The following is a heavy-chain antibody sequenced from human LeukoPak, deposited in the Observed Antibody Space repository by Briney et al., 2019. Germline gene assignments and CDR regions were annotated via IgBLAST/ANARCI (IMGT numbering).Heavy chain of an antibody. CDR1: GFTFSSYW. D-gene: IGHD3-16*01. CDR2: INSDGSST. V-gene: IGHV3-74*01. CDR3: ARAPSRLRFIDY. Sequence: QTGGSLRLPCAASGFTFSSYWMHWVRQAPGKGLVWVSRINSDGSSTSYADSVKGRLTISRDNAKNTLYLQMDSLRAEDTAVYYCARAPSRLRFIDYWGQGTLVTVSS. J-gene: IGHJ4*02.